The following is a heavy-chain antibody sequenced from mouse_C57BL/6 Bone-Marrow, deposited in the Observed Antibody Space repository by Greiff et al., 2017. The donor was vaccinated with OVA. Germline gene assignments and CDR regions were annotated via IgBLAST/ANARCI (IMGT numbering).Heavy chain of an antibody. V-gene: IGHV1-64*01. J-gene: IGHJ2*01. CDR3: ARWGLRRIDY. CDR1: GYTFTSYW. D-gene: IGHD2-13*01. CDR2: IHPNSGST. Sequence: QVHVKQSGAELVKPGASVKLSCKASGYTFTSYWMHWVKQRPGQGLEWIGMIHPNSGSTNYNEKFKSKATLTVDKSSSTAYMQLSSLTSEDSAVYYCARWGLRRIDYWGQGTTLTVSS.